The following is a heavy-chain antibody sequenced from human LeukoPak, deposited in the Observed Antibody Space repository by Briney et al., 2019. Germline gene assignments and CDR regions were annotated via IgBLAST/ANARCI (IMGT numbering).Heavy chain of an antibody. Sequence: ASVKVSCKASGYTFTGYYMHCVRQAPGQGLEWMGWISAYNGNTNYAQKLQGRVTMTTDTSTSTAYMELRSLRSDDTAVYYCARRSTAMRYYYYYYMDVWGKGTTVTVSS. D-gene: IGHD5-18*01. CDR1: GYTFTGYY. J-gene: IGHJ6*03. CDR2: ISAYNGNT. V-gene: IGHV1-18*04. CDR3: ARRSTAMRYYYYYYMDV.